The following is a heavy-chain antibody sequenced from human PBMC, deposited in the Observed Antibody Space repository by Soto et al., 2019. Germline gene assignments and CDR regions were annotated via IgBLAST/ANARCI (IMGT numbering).Heavy chain of an antibody. D-gene: IGHD3-9*01. CDR2: ISSRISTI. J-gene: IGHJ5*02. Sequence: PGGSLRLSCAASGFTFSSYSMNWVRQAPGKGLEWVSHISSRISTIYYADSVKGRFTISRDNAKNSLYLQMNSLRDEDTAVYYCAREFDILTGYYDVDWFDLWGQGTLVTVSS. CDR1: GFTFSSYS. V-gene: IGHV3-48*02. CDR3: AREFDILTGYYDVDWFDL.